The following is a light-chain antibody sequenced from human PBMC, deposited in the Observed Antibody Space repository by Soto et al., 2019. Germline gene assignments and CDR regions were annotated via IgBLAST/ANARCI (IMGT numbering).Light chain of an antibody. CDR1: QSVSSSY. CDR3: QQYGSSSFT. CDR2: ATS. J-gene: IGKJ2*01. V-gene: IGKV3-20*01. Sequence: EIVLTQSPGTLSLSSGERATLSCRASQSVSSSYLAWYQQKPGQAPRLLVYATSRRATGIPDRFSGSGSGTDFTLTISRLEPVDFAVYYCQQYGSSSFTFGQGTKLEIK.